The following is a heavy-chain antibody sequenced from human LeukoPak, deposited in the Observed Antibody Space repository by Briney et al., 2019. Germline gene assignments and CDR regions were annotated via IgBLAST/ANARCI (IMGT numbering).Heavy chain of an antibody. J-gene: IGHJ4*02. D-gene: IGHD2-15*01. CDR2: IWYDGSIQ. CDR3: ARGPLADYYFDY. CDR1: GFTFSSYG. V-gene: IGHV3-33*01. Sequence: GRSLRLSCAASGFTFSSYGMHWVRQAPGKGLEWVAAIWYDGSIQYYADSVKGRFTISRDNSKNTLYLQMDSLRAEDTAVYYCARGPLADYYFDYWGQGTLVTVSS.